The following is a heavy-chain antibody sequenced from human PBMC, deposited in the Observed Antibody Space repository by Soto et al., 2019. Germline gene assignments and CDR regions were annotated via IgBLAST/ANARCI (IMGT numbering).Heavy chain of an antibody. CDR2: ISAYDGHT. J-gene: IGHJ6*02. V-gene: IGHV1-18*01. D-gene: IGHD3-9*01. Sequence: ARVKVASRASVYTCTRYNKNWMRRSPRQGLEWMGWISAYDGHTEYAQKFQGRVTMTTHTSSTTAYMELRSLISDDTAVYYCARSRLLTDYGLDVWGQGTTVTVSS. CDR1: VYTCTRYN. CDR3: ARSRLLTDYGLDV.